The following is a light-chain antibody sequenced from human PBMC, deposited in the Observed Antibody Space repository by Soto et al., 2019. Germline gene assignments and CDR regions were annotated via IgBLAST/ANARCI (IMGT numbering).Light chain of an antibody. V-gene: IGKV1-33*01. J-gene: IGKJ4*01. CDR3: QQYDTLLT. Sequence: DVPITQSPYSLSSSVWNRVTITCRASQSISSWLAWYQQKPGKAPKVLIYDASYLETGVPSRFSGRGSGTDFTFTISRLQTEDIATYYCQQYDTLLTFGGGTKVDIK. CDR1: QSISSW. CDR2: DAS.